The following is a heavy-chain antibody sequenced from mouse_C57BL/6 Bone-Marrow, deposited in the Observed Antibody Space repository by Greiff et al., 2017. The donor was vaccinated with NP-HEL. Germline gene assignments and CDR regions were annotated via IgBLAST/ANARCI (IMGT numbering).Heavy chain of an antibody. Sequence: GDVLLRPGASVTLYCAASGFTYTVSAMRWVWQTAVHGLEWIGAVDPDTGGTASTQKFKGKAILTADKSSSTAYTYLRSLTSEYSAVYYCTGGFDYWGQGTTLTVSA. CDR1: GFTYTVSA. CDR2: VDPDTGGT. V-gene: IGHV1-15*01. J-gene: IGHJ2*01. CDR3: TGGFDY.